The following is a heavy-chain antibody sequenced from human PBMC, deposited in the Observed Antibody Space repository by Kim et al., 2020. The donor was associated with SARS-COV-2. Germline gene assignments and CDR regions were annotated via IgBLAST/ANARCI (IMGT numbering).Heavy chain of an antibody. CDR2: IIPNSGGT. CDR3: AKDSAFDSSFHY. D-gene: IGHD3-22*01. CDR1: GYTFTGYY. J-gene: IGHJ4*02. Sequence: ASVKVSCKASGYTFTGYYIHWVRQAPGQGLEWMGRIIPNSGGTIYAQRFHGRVTMTRDTPTNTAYMELSRLRSDDTAVYFCAKDSAFDSSFHYWGQGTLVIVSS. V-gene: IGHV1-2*06.